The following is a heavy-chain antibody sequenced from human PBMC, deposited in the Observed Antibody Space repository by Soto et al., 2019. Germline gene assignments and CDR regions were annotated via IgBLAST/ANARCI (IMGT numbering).Heavy chain of an antibody. J-gene: IGHJ4*02. CDR3: TSSGVVVPAAISY. D-gene: IGHD2-2*02. CDR2: IRSKAYGGTT. V-gene: IGHV3-49*03. Sequence: GGSLRLSCTASGFTFGDYAMSWFRQAPGKGLEWVGFIRSKAYGGTTEYAASVKGRFTISRDDSKSIAYLQMNSLKTEDTAVYYCTSSGVVVPAAISYWGQGTLVTVSS. CDR1: GFTFGDYA.